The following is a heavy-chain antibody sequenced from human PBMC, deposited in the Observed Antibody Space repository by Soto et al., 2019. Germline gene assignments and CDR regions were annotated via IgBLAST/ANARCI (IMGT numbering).Heavy chain of an antibody. V-gene: IGHV1-69*06. J-gene: IGHJ6*02. CDR1: GGTFSSYA. D-gene: IGHD6-6*01. CDR2: IIPIFGTA. Sequence: QVQLVQSGAEVKKPGSSVQVSCKASGGTFSSYAISWVRQAPGQGLEWMGGIIPIFGTANYAQKFQGRVTITADKSTSTAYMELSSLRSEDTAVYYCASEEQLVPAYGMDVWGQGTTVTVSS. CDR3: ASEEQLVPAYGMDV.